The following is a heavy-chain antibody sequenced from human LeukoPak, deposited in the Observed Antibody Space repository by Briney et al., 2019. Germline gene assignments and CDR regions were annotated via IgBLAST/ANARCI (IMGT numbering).Heavy chain of an antibody. CDR3: ASHPTSNWGVFVS. D-gene: IGHD7-27*01. V-gene: IGHV4-4*07. CDR2: IHTSGST. CDR1: GGSISGYF. J-gene: IGHJ4*02. Sequence: SETLSLTCTVSGGSISGYFWSWIRQPAGKGLEWIGRIHTSGSTNYNPSLRSRVSMSVDTSKNKFSLKLNSVTAADTAVCYCASHPTSNWGVFVSWGQGTLVTVSS.